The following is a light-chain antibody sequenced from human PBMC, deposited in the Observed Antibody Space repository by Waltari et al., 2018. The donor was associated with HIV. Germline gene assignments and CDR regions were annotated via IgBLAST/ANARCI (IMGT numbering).Light chain of an antibody. CDR2: EVS. Sequence: QSALTQPASVSGSPGQSITISCTGTRSDVGSYNLVSWYQHHPGKAPKRIISEVSKRPSGVSNRFSGSKSGTTASLTISGLQAEDEADYHCCSYAHNDPWVFGGGTRLTVL. V-gene: IGLV2-23*02. J-gene: IGLJ3*02. CDR1: RSDVGSYNL. CDR3: CSYAHNDPWV.